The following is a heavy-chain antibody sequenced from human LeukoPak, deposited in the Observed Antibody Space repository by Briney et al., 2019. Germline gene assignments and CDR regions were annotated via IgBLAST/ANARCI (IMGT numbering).Heavy chain of an antibody. CDR1: GFTFSNYA. D-gene: IGHD3-22*01. V-gene: IGHV3-23*01. CDR3: AKGVVHDTSGCYYVVHDAFDM. CDR2: ISGCCGST. J-gene: IGHJ3*02. Sequence: GGSLRLSCAASGFTFSNYAMSWVRQAPGRGLEWVSVISGCCGSTYYADSVEGRFTISRDNSKNTLYLQLNSLRDEDTAVYYCAKGVVHDTSGCYYVVHDAFDMWGQGTMVTVSS.